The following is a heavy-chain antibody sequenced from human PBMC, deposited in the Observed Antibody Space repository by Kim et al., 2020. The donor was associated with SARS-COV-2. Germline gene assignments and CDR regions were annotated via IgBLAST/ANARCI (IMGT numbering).Heavy chain of an antibody. Sequence: GESLKISCKGSGYSFTSYWIGWVRQMPGKGLEWMGIIYPGDSDTRYSPSFQGQVTISADKSISTAYLQWSSLKASDTAMYYCARLGCSSTSCNYARYWGQGTLVTVSS. CDR1: GYSFTSYW. D-gene: IGHD2-2*01. CDR2: IYPGDSDT. J-gene: IGHJ4*02. V-gene: IGHV5-51*01. CDR3: ARLGCSSTSCNYARY.